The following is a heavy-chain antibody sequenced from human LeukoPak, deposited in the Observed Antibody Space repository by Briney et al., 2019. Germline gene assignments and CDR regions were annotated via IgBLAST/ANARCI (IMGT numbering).Heavy chain of an antibody. CDR2: ISAYNGNT. CDR1: GYTFTSYG. D-gene: IGHD3-10*01. Sequence: APVKVSCKASGYTFTSYGISWVRQAPGQGLEWMGWISAYNGNTNYAQKLQGRVTMTTDTSTSTAYMELRSLRSDDTAVYYCARDGVGITMVRGVMPVVDYWGQGTLVTVSS. CDR3: ARDGVGITMVRGVMPVVDY. V-gene: IGHV1-18*01. J-gene: IGHJ4*02.